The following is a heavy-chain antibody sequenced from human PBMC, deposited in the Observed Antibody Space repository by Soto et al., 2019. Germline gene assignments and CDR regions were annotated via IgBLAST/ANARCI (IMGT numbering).Heavy chain of an antibody. Sequence: ASVKVSCNASGYTFTVYDMPWVRQSPGQGLEWMGWINPNSGGTNYAQKFQGRVTMTRDTSISTAYMELSRLRSDDTAVYCCARDFLQGWLSSYYYYGMDVWGQGTRVTVSS. V-gene: IGHV1-2*02. CDR1: GYTFTVYD. CDR3: ARDFLQGWLSSYYYYGMDV. D-gene: IGHD2-15*01. CDR2: INPNSGGT. J-gene: IGHJ6*02.